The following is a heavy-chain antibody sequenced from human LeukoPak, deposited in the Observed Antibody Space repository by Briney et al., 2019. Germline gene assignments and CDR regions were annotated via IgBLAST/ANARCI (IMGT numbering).Heavy chain of an antibody. CDR2: INHSGST. CDR3: ARLRGEYCSSTSCYLLDYYYYYMDV. V-gene: IGHV4-34*01. D-gene: IGHD2-2*01. CDR1: GGSFSGYY. Sequence: PSETLSLTCAVYGGSFSGYYWSWIRQPPGKGLEWIGEINHSGSTNYNPSLKSRVTISVDTSKNQFSLKLSSVTAADTAVYYCARLRGEYCSSTSCYLLDYYYYYMDVWGKGTTVTISS. J-gene: IGHJ6*03.